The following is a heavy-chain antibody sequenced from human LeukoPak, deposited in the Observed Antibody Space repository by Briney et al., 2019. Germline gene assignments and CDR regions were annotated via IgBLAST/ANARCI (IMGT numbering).Heavy chain of an antibody. J-gene: IGHJ1*01. CDR3: ARNVTSGFFND. Sequence: SETLSLTCTVSGYSIINTFYWGWIRPSPGKGLEWIGSIHHSGSRFESGSTHYNPSLKSRVTVSADTSKNQFSLTLRSVTAADTAVYFCARNVTSGFFNDWGLGILVTVSS. D-gene: IGHD2-2*01. CDR1: GYSIINTFY. V-gene: IGHV4-38-2*02. CDR2: IHHSGSRFESGST.